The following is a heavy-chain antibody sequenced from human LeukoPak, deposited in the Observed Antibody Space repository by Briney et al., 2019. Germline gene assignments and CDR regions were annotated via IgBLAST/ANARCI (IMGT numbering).Heavy chain of an antibody. V-gene: IGHV4-59*11. Sequence: PSETLSLTCTVSGASISGHYLTWLRQPPGKGLEWIGYISHIGSTNYNPSLKSRVTISVDTSKNQFSLKLTSVTAADTGVYYCARDRISINALDMWGQGTMVTVSS. CDR2: ISHIGST. CDR3: ARDRISINALDM. CDR1: GASISGHY. D-gene: IGHD1-14*01. J-gene: IGHJ3*02.